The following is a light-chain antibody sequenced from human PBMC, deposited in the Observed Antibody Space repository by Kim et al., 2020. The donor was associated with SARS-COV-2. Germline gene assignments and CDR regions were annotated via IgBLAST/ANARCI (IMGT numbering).Light chain of an antibody. J-gene: IGLJ1*01. Sequence: QSALTQPASVSGSLGQSITISCTGTSSDVGAYKYVAWYQQHPGKAPTFLIFDVSRRPSGVSNRFSGSKSGDTASLTISGLQAEDEADYYCSSYTRSNTFVFGTGTKVTVL. CDR2: DVS. V-gene: IGLV2-14*03. CDR3: SSYTRSNTFV. CDR1: SSDVGAYKY.